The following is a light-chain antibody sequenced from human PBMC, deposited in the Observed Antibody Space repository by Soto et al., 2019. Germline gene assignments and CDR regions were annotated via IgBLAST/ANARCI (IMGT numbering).Light chain of an antibody. CDR2: AAS. CDR3: QESYSSPRT. J-gene: IGKJ1*01. V-gene: IGKV1-39*01. CDR1: QSISSY. Sequence: DIQMPQSPSSLSASVGDRVTITCRAGQSISSYLNWDQQKPVKAPELLIYAASSLQSGVPSRFSGSGSGTPFTLTISSLRPEDFATYYCQESYSSPRTVGQGTKVEVK.